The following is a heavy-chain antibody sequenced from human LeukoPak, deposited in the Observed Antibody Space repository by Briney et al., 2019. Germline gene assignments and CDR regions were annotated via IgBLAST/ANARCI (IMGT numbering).Heavy chain of an antibody. V-gene: IGHV4-39*01. CDR2: IDYSGST. D-gene: IGHD6-19*01. CDR1: GGSITSSTYY. J-gene: IGHJ5*02. Sequence: PSETLSLTCTVSGGSITSSTYYWGWIRQPPGKGLEWIESIDYSGSTNYNPSLKSRVTIFVDTSKNQFSLKLSSVTASDTALYYCAKLGYGSGWYWFDPWGQGTLVTVSS. CDR3: AKLGYGSGWYWFDP.